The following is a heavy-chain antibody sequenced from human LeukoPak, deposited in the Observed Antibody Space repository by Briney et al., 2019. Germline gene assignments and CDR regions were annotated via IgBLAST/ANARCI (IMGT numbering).Heavy chain of an antibody. CDR3: ARRPVVPAAIVGAFDI. CDR1: GGSISSSSYY. J-gene: IGHJ3*02. Sequence: SETLSLTCTVSGGSISSSSYYWGWIRQPPGKGLEWIGSIYYSGSTYYNPSLKSRVTISVDTSKNQFSLKLSSVTAADTAVYYCARRPVVPAAIVGAFDIWGQGTMVTVSS. V-gene: IGHV4-39*01. D-gene: IGHD2-2*02. CDR2: IYYSGST.